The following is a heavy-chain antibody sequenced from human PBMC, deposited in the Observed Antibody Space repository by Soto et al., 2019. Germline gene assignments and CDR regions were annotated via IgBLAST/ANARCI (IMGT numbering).Heavy chain of an antibody. CDR3: TSLLFRDIVVVPAAMGAFDI. V-gene: IGHV3-49*03. Sequence: EVQLVESGGGLVQPGRSLRLSCTASGFTFGDYAMSWFRQAPGKGLEWVGFIRSKAYGGTTEYAASVKGRFTISRDDSKSIAYLQMNSLKTEDTAVYYCTSLLFRDIVVVPAAMGAFDIWGQGTMVTVSS. D-gene: IGHD2-2*01. CDR2: IRSKAYGGTT. J-gene: IGHJ3*02. CDR1: GFTFGDYA.